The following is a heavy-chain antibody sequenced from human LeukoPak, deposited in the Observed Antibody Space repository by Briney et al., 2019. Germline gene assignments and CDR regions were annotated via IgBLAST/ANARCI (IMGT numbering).Heavy chain of an antibody. CDR1: GGTFSSYA. V-gene: IGHV1-69*04. Sequence: ASVKVSCKASGGTFSSYAISWVRQAPGQGLEWMGRIIPILGIANYAQKFQGRVTITADKSTSTAYMELSSLRSEDTAVYYCARTAMVAYYFDYWGQGTLVTVSS. CDR3: ARTAMVAYYFDY. CDR2: IIPILGIA. J-gene: IGHJ4*02. D-gene: IGHD5-18*01.